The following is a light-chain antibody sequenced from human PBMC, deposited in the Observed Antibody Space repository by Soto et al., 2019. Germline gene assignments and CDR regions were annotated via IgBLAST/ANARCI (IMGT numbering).Light chain of an antibody. CDR1: QTISNF. CDR3: QQSFSAPYN. J-gene: IGKJ2*01. Sequence: DIQMTQSPSSLSASVGDRVTITCRASQTISNFVNWYQQKPGKAPKLLIYIASSLQSGVPSRFSGSGSGTDFTLTISSLQPDDFAPYYCQQSFSAPYNFGPWTKLEIK. CDR2: IAS. V-gene: IGKV1-39*01.